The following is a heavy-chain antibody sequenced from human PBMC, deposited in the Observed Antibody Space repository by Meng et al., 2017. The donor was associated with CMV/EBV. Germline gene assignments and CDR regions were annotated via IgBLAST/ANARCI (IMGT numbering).Heavy chain of an antibody. J-gene: IGHJ4*02. CDR3: ARGGATALDY. V-gene: IGHV3-11*04. D-gene: IGHD5-24*01. CDR1: GFTVSSNY. Sequence: GESLKISCAASGFTVSSNYMSWVRQAPGKGLEWVSYISSSGSTIYYADSVKGRFTTSRDNAKNSLYLQMNSLRAEDTAVYYCARGGATALDYWGQGTLVTVSS. CDR2: ISSSGSTI.